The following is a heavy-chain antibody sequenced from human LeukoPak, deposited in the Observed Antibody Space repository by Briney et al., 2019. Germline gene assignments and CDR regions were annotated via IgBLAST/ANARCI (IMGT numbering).Heavy chain of an antibody. CDR3: ARVSGLGMNEYLLH. CDR1: GIPFSTYW. J-gene: IGHJ1*01. CDR2: IAQDGRQK. Sequence: GGSLRLSCAASGIPFSTYWMTWVRQAPGKGLEWVANIAQDGRQKYYVDSVKGRFTISRDNAKNTLYLQMNSLRAEDTAVYFCARVSGLGMNEYLLHWGQGALVTVSS. D-gene: IGHD3-16*01. V-gene: IGHV3-7*01.